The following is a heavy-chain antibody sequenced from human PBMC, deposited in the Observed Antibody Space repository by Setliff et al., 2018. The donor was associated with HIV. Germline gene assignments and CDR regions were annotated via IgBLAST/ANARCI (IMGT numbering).Heavy chain of an antibody. CDR3: AKDRTRSSGDFEGGYYYYG. Sequence: GGSLRLSCAASGFTFSSYGMHWVRQAPGKGLEWVAVIWYDGSNKYYADSVKGRFTIYRDNSKNKQYLQMNSLRAEDTACYYCAKDRTRSSGDFEGGYYYYG. J-gene: IGHJ6*01. D-gene: IGHD6-13*01. CDR2: IWYDGSNK. CDR1: GFTFSSYG. V-gene: IGHV3-33*06.